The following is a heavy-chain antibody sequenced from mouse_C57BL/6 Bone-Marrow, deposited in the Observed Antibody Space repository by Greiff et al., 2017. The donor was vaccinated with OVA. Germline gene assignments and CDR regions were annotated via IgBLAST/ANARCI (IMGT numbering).Heavy chain of an antibody. CDR1: GFSLSTSGMG. Sequence: QVTLKECGPGILQSSQTLSLTCSFSGFSLSTSGMGVSWIRQPSGKGLEWLAHIYWDDDKRYNPSLKSRLTISKDTSRNQVFLKITSVDTADTATYYCARIYDGYYFAYWGQGTLVTVSA. CDR3: ARIYDGYYFAY. J-gene: IGHJ3*01. V-gene: IGHV8-12*01. CDR2: IYWDDDK. D-gene: IGHD2-3*01.